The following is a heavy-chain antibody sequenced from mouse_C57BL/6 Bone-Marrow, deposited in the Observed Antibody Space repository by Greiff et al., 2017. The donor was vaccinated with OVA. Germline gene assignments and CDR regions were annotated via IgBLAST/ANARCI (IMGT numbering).Heavy chain of an antibody. CDR3: ARRGAVTTVVATGYYAMDY. Sequence: QVQLKESGPELVKPGASVKISCKASGYAFSSSWMNWVKQRPGKGLEWIGRIYPGGGDTNYTGKFKGKATLTADKSSSTAYMQLSSLTSEDSAVYACARRGAVTTVVATGYYAMDYWGQGTSVTVSS. D-gene: IGHD1-1*01. J-gene: IGHJ4*01. CDR1: GYAFSSSW. V-gene: IGHV1-82*01. CDR2: IYPGGGDT.